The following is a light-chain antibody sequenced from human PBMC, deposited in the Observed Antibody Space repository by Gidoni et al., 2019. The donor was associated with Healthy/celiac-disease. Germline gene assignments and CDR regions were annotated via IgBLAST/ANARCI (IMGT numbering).Light chain of an antibody. CDR1: QSVSSN. V-gene: IGKV3-15*01. J-gene: IGKJ5*01. CDR3: QQYNNWPPKIT. CDR2: GAS. Sequence: EIVMTQSPATLSVSPGERATLSCRASQSVSSNLAWYQQKPGQDPRLLIYGASTRATCLPAMFSGSGSGTEFNFTISSRQSEDFAVYYCQQYNNWPPKITFGQGTRLEIK.